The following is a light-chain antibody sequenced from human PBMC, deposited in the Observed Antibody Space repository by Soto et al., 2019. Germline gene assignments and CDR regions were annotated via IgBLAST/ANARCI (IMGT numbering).Light chain of an antibody. CDR2: GAS. CDR3: QQYGRAPRT. V-gene: IGKV3-20*01. J-gene: IGKJ1*01. CDR1: QSVNNNY. Sequence: ETVLTQSPGTLSLSPGERATLSCRASQSVNNNYLAWYQQKAGQAPRLLIYGASSRATGISDRFSGSGSGTDFTLTISRLEPEEFAVYYCQQYGRAPRTFGRGTKVEIK.